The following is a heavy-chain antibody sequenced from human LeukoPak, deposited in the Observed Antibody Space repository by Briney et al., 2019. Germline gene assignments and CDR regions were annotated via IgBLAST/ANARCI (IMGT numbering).Heavy chain of an antibody. J-gene: IGHJ3*02. Sequence: PSQTLSLTCTVSGGSISSGGYYWSWIRQPPGKGLEWIGYIYHSGSTYYNPSLKSRVTISVDRSKNQFSLKLSSVTAADTAVYYCARDRGDEGIWGQGTMVTVSS. D-gene: IGHD3-10*01. CDR2: IYHSGST. CDR1: GGSISSGGYY. V-gene: IGHV4-30-2*01. CDR3: ARDRGDEGI.